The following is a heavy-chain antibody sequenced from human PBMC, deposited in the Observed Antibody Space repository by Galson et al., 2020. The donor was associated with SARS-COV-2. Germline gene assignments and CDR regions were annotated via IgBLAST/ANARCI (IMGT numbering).Heavy chain of an antibody. Sequence: SETLSLTCTASGYSISSGYYWGWTRPPPGKGLEWIGSIDHSGSTYYNPSLKSRVTISVDTSKNQFSLKLSSVTAADTAVYYCARDMVESVTTSYGMDVWGQGTTVTVSS. CDR1: GYSISSGYY. CDR3: ARDMVESVTTSYGMDV. D-gene: IGHD4-17*01. J-gene: IGHJ6*02. CDR2: IDHSGST. V-gene: IGHV4-38-2*02.